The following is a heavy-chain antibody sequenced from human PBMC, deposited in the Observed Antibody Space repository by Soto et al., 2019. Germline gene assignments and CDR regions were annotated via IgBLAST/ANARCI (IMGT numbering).Heavy chain of an antibody. CDR1: GFTFTSYA. CDR2: ISGTGGST. CDR3: AKEMTSGYDFFDY. Sequence: EVQLLQSGGGLVQPGGSLSLSCAASGFTFTSYAMSWVRQAPGKGLEWVSTISGTGGSTYYPDSVKGRFTISRDNSKNTVYRQMNSMRAEDAAVYYCAKEMTSGYDFFDYWGQGTMVTVSA. V-gene: IGHV3-23*01. J-gene: IGHJ4*02. D-gene: IGHD3-22*01.